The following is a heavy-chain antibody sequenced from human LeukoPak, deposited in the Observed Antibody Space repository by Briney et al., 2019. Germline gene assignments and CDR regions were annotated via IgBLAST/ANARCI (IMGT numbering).Heavy chain of an antibody. CDR3: ARGRAARPLNWFDP. V-gene: IGHV3-48*01. J-gene: IGHJ5*02. D-gene: IGHD6-6*01. CDR2: ISSSSSTI. CDR1: GFTFSSYS. Sequence: GGSLRLSCAASGFTFSSYSMNWVRQAPGKGLEWVSYISSSSSTIYYADSVKGRFTISRDNAKNSLYLQMNSLRAEDTAVYYCARGRAARPLNWFDPWGQGTLVTVSS.